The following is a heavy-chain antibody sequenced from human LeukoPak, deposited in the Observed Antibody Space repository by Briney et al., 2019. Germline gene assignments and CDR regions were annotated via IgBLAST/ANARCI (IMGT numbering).Heavy chain of an antibody. D-gene: IGHD2-15*01. V-gene: IGHV3-23*01. J-gene: IGHJ6*02. CDR1: GFTFSSYA. Sequence: PGGSLRLSCAASGFTFSSYAMSWVRQAPGKGLEWVSAISGSGGSTYYADSVKGRFTISRDNSKNTLYLQMNSPRAEDTAVYYCAKSPGGSAQGYYGMDVWGQGTTVTVSS. CDR3: AKSPGGSAQGYYGMDV. CDR2: ISGSGGST.